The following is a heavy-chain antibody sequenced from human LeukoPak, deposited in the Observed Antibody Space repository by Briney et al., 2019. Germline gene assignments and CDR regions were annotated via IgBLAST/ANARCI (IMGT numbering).Heavy chain of an antibody. V-gene: IGHV1-46*01. CDR3: ARGNYGSGSNSDYYYYMDV. D-gene: IGHD3-10*01. CDR2: INPSGGST. CDR1: GYTFTSYY. J-gene: IGHJ6*03. Sequence: ASVKVSCKASGYTFTSYYMHWVRQAPGQGLEWMGIINPSGGSTSYAQKFQGRVTMTRDMSTSTVYMELSSLRSEDTAVYCCARGNYGSGSNSDYYYYMDVWGKGTTVTVSS.